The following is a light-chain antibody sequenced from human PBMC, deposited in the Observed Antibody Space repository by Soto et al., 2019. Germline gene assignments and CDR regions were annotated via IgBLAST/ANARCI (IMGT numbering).Light chain of an antibody. CDR2: DVS. CDR1: EGMSGW. CDR3: QQYDSYSAT. V-gene: IGKV1-5*01. Sequence: DIQMTQSPSTLSASVGDSVTITCRASEGMSGWLAWYQQKPGIPPKLLIYDVSALIRGVPSRFSGSGSGTEFTLTISSLQPDDFATYYCQQYDSYSATFGQGTKVDIK. J-gene: IGKJ1*01.